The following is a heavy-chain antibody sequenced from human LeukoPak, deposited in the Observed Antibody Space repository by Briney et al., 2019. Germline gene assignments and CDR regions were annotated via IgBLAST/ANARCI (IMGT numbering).Heavy chain of an antibody. CDR2: IIPILGIA. J-gene: IGHJ4*02. CDR1: GGTFSSYA. CDR3: ASEDYYDSSGYYSRSGY. V-gene: IGHV1-69*04. Sequence: GASVKVSCKASGGTFSSYAISRLRQAPGQGLEWMGRIIPILGIANYAQKFQGRVTITADKSTSTAYMELSSLRSEDTAVYYCASEDYYDSSGYYSRSGYWGQGTLVTVSS. D-gene: IGHD3-22*01.